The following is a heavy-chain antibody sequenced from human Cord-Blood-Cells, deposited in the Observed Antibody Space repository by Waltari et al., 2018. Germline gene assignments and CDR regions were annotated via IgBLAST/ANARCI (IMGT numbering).Heavy chain of an antibody. CDR1: GGSFSGYY. CDR3: ARGTSSSSWFDY. J-gene: IGHJ4*02. V-gene: IGHV4-34*01. Sequence: QVQLQQWGAGLLKPSETLSLTCAVYGGSFSGYYWSWIRQPPGKGLEWIGEINHSGSTNYNPSLKSRVTISVDTSKNQFSLKLSSVTAADTAVYYCARGTSSSSWFDYWGQGTLVTVSS. CDR2: INHSGST. D-gene: IGHD6-6*01.